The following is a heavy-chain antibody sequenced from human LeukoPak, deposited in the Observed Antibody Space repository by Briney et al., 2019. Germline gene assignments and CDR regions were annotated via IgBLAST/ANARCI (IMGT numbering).Heavy chain of an antibody. D-gene: IGHD2/OR15-2a*01. J-gene: IGHJ4*02. V-gene: IGHV4-34*01. CDR3: AGHHPRNTVDC. CDR1: GGSFSGYY. Sequence: SETLSLTRALSGGSFSGYYWSWIRQPPGKGLEWIGEINHSGRTNYNPSLKSRVTISVDTSKNQFSLKLCSVTAADTAVYYCAGHHPRNTVDCWGQGTLVTVSS. CDR2: INHSGRT.